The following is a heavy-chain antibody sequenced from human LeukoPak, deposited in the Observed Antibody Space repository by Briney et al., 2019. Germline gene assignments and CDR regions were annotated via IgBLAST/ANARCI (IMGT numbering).Heavy chain of an antibody. V-gene: IGHV3-30*18. Sequence: GRSLRLSCAASGFTFINYGMHWVRQAPGKGLEWVAVISYDGTNKYYADSVKGRFTIFRDNSKNTLYLQMNSLKTDDTAVYYCANYGDYQYFDYWGQGTPVTVSS. D-gene: IGHD4-17*01. J-gene: IGHJ4*02. CDR2: ISYDGTNK. CDR1: GFTFINYG. CDR3: ANYGDYQYFDY.